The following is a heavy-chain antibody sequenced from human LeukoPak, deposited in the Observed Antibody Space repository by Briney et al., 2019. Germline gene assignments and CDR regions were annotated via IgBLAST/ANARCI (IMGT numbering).Heavy chain of an antibody. D-gene: IGHD5-18*01. V-gene: IGHV3-23*01. J-gene: IGHJ4*02. Sequence: GGSLRLSCAASGFAVSNNYMSWVRQAPGKGLEWVSAISGSGGSTYYADSVKGRFTISRDNSKNTLYLQINSLRAEDTAVYYCAKAAAMVSDYFDYWGQGTLVTVSS. CDR3: AKAAAMVSDYFDY. CDR1: GFAVSNNY. CDR2: ISGSGGST.